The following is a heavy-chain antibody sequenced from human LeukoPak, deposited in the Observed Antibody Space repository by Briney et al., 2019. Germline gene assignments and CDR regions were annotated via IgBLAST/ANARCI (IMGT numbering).Heavy chain of an antibody. V-gene: IGHV3-7*01. CDR3: AREWAVPAASGLDV. CDR2: IKQDGSEK. D-gene: IGHD2-2*01. Sequence: GGSLRLSCAASGFTFSSYWMSWVRQAPGKGLEWVANIKQDGSEKYYVDSVNGRFTISRDNAKNSLYLQMNSLRAEDTAVYYCAREWAVPAASGLDVWGKGTTVTVSS. J-gene: IGHJ6*04. CDR1: GFTFSSYW.